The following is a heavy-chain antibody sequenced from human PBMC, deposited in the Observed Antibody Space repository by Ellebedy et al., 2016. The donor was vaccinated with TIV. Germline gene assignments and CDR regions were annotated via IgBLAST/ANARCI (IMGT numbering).Heavy chain of an antibody. CDR2: ISNSGSTI. CDR1: GFTFSDYY. D-gene: IGHD2-2*01. Sequence: GGSLRLSCAASGFTFSDYYMIWIRQAPGKGLEWVSYISNSGSTIYYADSVKGRFTISRANAKNSLSLLMNSLRADDTAVYYCARDARLIDQQHNWFDPWGQGTLVTVSS. J-gene: IGHJ5*02. CDR3: ARDARLIDQQHNWFDP. V-gene: IGHV3-11*01.